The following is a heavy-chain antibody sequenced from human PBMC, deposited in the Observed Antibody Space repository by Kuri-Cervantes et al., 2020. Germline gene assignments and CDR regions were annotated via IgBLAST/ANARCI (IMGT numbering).Heavy chain of an antibody. CDR1: GFTFSSYS. CDR3: AKGGGGPQQFNY. V-gene: IGHV3-48*01. J-gene: IGHJ4*02. Sequence: GESLKISCAASGFTFSSYSMNWVRQAPGKGLEWVSYISSSSSTIYYTDSVKGRFTISRDNSKNTLYVQMNSLRAEDTAVYYCAKGGGGPQQFNYWGQGTLVTDSS. D-gene: IGHD2-15*01. CDR2: ISSSSSTI.